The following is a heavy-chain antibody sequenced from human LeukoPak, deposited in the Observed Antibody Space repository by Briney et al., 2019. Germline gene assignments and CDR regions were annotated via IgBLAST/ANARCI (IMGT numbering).Heavy chain of an antibody. CDR1: GFTFSSFW. J-gene: IGHJ3*02. D-gene: IGHD4-17*01. Sequence: GGSLRLSCAASGFTFSSFWIHWVRQAPGKGLVWVSRVNGDGSSTTYADSVKGRFTISRDSAKNTVYLQMNSLRAEDTAVYYCARPQHGDLYAFDIWGHGTMVTVSS. CDR2: VNGDGSST. V-gene: IGHV3-74*01. CDR3: ARPQHGDLYAFDI.